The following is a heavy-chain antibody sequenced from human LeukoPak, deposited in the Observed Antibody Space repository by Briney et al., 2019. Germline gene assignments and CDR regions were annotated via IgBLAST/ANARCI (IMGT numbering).Heavy chain of an antibody. V-gene: IGHV4-59*01. D-gene: IGHD1-26*01. CDR1: GGSISSYN. CDR3: ARVVPSYGTYFDY. J-gene: IGHJ4*02. CDR2: IYYSGST. Sequence: SGTLSLTCTVSGGSISSYNRSWVRQPPGKGLEWIGYIYYSGSTNYNPSLKSRVTISVDTSKNQFSLKLSSVTAADTAVYYCARVVPSYGTYFDYWGQGTLVTVSS.